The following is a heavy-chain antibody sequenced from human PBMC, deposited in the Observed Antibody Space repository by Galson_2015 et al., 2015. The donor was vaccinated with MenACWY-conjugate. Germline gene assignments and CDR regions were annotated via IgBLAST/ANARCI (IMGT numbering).Heavy chain of an antibody. Sequence: SLRLSCAASGITFSRCGMNWVRQAPGKGLEWISYISPGGGTKYYADSAKGRFTNSRDDAENSLFLQLSSLRDEDTAVYYCSGGRNPTFNSRFLDYGGRGTQVIVSS. V-gene: IGHV3-48*02. D-gene: IGHD3-16*01. J-gene: IGHJ4*01. CDR1: GITFSRCG. CDR3: SGGRNPTFNSRFLDY. CDR2: ISPGGGTK.